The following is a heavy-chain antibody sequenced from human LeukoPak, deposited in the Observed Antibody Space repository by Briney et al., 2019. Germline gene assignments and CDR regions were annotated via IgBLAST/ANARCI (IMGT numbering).Heavy chain of an antibody. CDR2: IYHSGST. D-gene: IGHD4-17*01. V-gene: IGHV4-4*03. J-gene: IGHJ4*02. Sequence: PETLSLTCAVSGGSISSSNWWSWVRQPPGKGLEWIGEIYHSGSTNYNPSLKSRVTISVDKSKNQFSLKLSSVTAADTAVYYCARDADYGDYYFDYWGQGTLVTVSS. CDR3: ARDADYGDYYFDY. CDR1: GGSISSSNW.